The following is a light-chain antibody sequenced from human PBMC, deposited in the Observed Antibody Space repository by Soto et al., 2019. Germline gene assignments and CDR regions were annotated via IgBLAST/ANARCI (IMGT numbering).Light chain of an antibody. CDR2: AAS. V-gene: IGKV1-9*01. CDR1: QGISSY. Sequence: DVQLTQSPSFLSASVGDRVTITCRASQGISSYLAWYQQKPGKAPKLLIYAASTLQSGVPSRFSGSGSGTEFTLTISSLQPDDFATYYCQHYTLYSASFGPGTKVDI. CDR3: QHYTLYSAS. J-gene: IGKJ3*01.